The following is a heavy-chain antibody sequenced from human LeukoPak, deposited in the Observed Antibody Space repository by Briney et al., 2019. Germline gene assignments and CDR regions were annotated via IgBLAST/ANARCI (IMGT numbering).Heavy chain of an antibody. Sequence: GASVKVSCKASGYTFTSYYMHWVRQAPGQGLEWMGIINPSVDSTSYAQKFQGRVTMTRDTSTSTVYMELSSLRSEDTAVYYCTRTYTILGSSFDYWGQGTLVTVSS. V-gene: IGHV1-46*01. J-gene: IGHJ4*02. D-gene: IGHD3-3*01. CDR1: GYTFTSYY. CDR3: TRTYTILGSSFDY. CDR2: INPSVDST.